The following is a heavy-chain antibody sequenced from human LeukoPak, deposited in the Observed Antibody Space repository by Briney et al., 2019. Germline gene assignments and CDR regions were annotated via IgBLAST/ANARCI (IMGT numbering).Heavy chain of an antibody. CDR3: ARPGSGWSFDF. V-gene: IGHV3-33*01. D-gene: IGHD6-19*01. J-gene: IGHJ4*02. Sequence: GRSLRLSCGASGFTFSSYGMNWVRQAPGKGLEWVAVIWYDGSNKYYADSVKGRFTISRDNSKNTVSLQMNSLRAEDTAVYYCARPGSGWSFDFWGQGTLVAVSS. CDR2: IWYDGSNK. CDR1: GFTFSSYG.